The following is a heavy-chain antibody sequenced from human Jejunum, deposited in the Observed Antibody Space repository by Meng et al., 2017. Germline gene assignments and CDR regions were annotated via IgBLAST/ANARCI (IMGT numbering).Heavy chain of an antibody. V-gene: IGHV1-69*06. J-gene: IGHJ4*02. CDR3: ARDEPDILTGYEAY. CDR2: IIPIYGTA. Sequence: QVQLELSETEGKKPGSSVKISCKASGGTFSRYGITWVRQAPGQGLEWMGGIIPIYGTANYAQKFQGRVTVTADKATNTAYMELSSLRSEDTAIYYCARDEPDILTGYEAYWGQGTLVTVSS. CDR1: GGTFSRYG. D-gene: IGHD3-9*01.